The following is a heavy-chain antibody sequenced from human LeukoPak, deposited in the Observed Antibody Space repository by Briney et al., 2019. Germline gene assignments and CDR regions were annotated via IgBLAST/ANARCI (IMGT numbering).Heavy chain of an antibody. CDR3: ASGGADSGSLFDY. CDR1: GGSISSGDHY. Sequence: PSETLSLTCTVSGGSISSGDHYWSWIRQPPGKGLVWIGCIYYGGITSGGTTNYNPSLKSRVTVSVDTSKNQFSLKLRSVTAADTAVYYCASGGADSGSLFDYWGQGTLVTVSS. D-gene: IGHD5-12*01. J-gene: IGHJ4*02. CDR2: IYYGGITSGGTT. V-gene: IGHV4-30-4*01.